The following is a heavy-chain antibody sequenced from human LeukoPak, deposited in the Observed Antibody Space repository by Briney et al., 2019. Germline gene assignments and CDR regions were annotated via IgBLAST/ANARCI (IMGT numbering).Heavy chain of an antibody. J-gene: IGHJ4*02. CDR3: ARETIAARVLG. CDR2: ISSTSSYI. V-gene: IGHV3-21*01. CDR1: GFTFSIYS. Sequence: GGSLRLSCAASGFTFSIYSVTWVRQAPGKGLEWVASISSTSSYIYYGDSVKGRFTISRDNAKNSLYLQMNSLRAEDTAVYYCARETIAARVLGWGQGTLVTVSS. D-gene: IGHD6-6*01.